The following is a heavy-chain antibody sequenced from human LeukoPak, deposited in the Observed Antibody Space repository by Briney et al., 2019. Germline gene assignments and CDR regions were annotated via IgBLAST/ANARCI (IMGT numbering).Heavy chain of an antibody. J-gene: IGHJ4*02. D-gene: IGHD5-12*01. CDR3: ASRSNSGYEFFDY. CDR2: IYPGDSDT. Sequence: GESLKISCKGSGYSFTSYWIGWVRQMPGKGLEWMGIIYPGDSDTRYSPSFQCQVTISADKSISTAYLQWSSLKASDTAMYYCASRSNSGYEFFDYWGQGTLVTVSS. V-gene: IGHV5-51*01. CDR1: GYSFTSYW.